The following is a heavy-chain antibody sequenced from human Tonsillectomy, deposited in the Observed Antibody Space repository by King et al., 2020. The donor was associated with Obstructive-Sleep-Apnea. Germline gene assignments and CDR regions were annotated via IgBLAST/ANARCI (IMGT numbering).Heavy chain of an antibody. D-gene: IGHD3-16*01. J-gene: IGHJ4*02. Sequence: EVQLVESGGGLVQPGGSVRLSCGASGFTFSSYWMTWVRQAPGKGLEWGANIKQDGSVKNYEVSVKGRFTISRDNAKKSVFLQMNSLTAEDTAVYYCAREYWGPDYWGRGTLVTVSS. CDR1: GFTFSSYW. V-gene: IGHV3-7*01. CDR2: IKQDGSVK. CDR3: AREYWGPDY.